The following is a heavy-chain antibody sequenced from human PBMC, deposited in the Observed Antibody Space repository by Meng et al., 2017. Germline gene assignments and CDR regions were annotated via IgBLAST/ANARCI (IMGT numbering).Heavy chain of an antibody. V-gene: IGHV1-69*01. CDR2: IIPIFGTA. Sequence: QVQLVESGAEVEKPGSSVKGSCKASGGTFSSYAISWVRQAPGQGLEWMGGIIPIFGTANYAQKFQGRVTITADESTSTAYMELSSLRSEDTAVYYCARDDYSNYLPFDYWGQGTLVTVSS. CDR3: ARDDYSNYLPFDY. D-gene: IGHD4-11*01. J-gene: IGHJ4*02. CDR1: GGTFSSYA.